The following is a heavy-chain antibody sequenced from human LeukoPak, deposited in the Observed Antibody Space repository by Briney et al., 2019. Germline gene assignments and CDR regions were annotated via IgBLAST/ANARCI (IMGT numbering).Heavy chain of an antibody. CDR3: ARGAYYYDSSGYYVDWVFDY. Sequence: ASVKVSCKASGYTFTGYYMHWVRQAPGQGLEWMGWINPNSGGTNYAQKFQGRVTMTRDTSISTAYMELSRLRSDDTAVYYCARGAYYYDSSGYYVDWVFDYWGQGTLVTVSS. D-gene: IGHD3-22*01. CDR1: GYTFTGYY. V-gene: IGHV1-2*02. J-gene: IGHJ4*02. CDR2: INPNSGGT.